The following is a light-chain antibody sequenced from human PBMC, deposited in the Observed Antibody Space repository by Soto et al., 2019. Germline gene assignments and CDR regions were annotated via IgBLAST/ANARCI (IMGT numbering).Light chain of an antibody. V-gene: IGLV2-8*01. J-gene: IGLJ2*01. CDR2: EVS. CDR3: SSYGGINTVV. CDR1: SSDVGGYNY. Sequence: QSALTQPPSASGSPGQSVTISCTGSSSDVGGYNYVSWYQQHPGKAPKLMIYEVSKRPSGVPDRLSGSKSGNTASLTVSGLQAEYEADYYCSSYGGINTVVFGGVTKLTVL.